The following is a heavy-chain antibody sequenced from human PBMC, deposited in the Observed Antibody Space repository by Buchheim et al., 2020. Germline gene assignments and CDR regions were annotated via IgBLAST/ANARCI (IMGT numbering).Heavy chain of an antibody. CDR1: GFTFSSYG. J-gene: IGHJ6*02. CDR3: AKDRGSGYYLSYYYGMDV. Sequence: QVQLVESGGGVVQPGRSLRLSCAASGFTFSSYGMHWVRQAPGKGLEWVAVISYDGSNKYYAASVKGRFTISRDNSKNTLYLQMNSLRAEDTAVYYCAKDRGSGYYLSYYYGMDVWGQGTT. D-gene: IGHD3-22*01. CDR2: ISYDGSNK. V-gene: IGHV3-30*18.